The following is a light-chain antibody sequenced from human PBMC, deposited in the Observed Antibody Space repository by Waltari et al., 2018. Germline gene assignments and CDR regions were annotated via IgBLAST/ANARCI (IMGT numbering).Light chain of an antibody. J-gene: IGKJ4*01. CDR3: QQSYSTPPGLT. CDR1: KSIRRY. Sequence: DIQMTQSPSSLSASVGDRVTITCRASKSIRRYLNWYQQKPGKAPKLLIYAASSLQSGVPSRFSGSGSGTDFTLTISSLQPEDFATYYCQQSYSTPPGLTFGGGTKVEIK. V-gene: IGKV1-39*01. CDR2: AAS.